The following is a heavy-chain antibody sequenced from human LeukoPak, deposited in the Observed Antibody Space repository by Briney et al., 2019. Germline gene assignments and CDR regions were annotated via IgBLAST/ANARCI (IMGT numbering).Heavy chain of an antibody. CDR1: GGTFSSYA. J-gene: IGHJ6*02. Sequence: SVKVSCKASGGTFSSYAISWVRQAPGQGLEWMGRIIPILGIANYAQKFRGRVTITADKFTSTAYMELSSLRSEDTAVYYCARDYDILTGYALVGMDVWGQGTTVTVPS. CDR3: ARDYDILTGYALVGMDV. CDR2: IIPILGIA. D-gene: IGHD3-9*01. V-gene: IGHV1-69*04.